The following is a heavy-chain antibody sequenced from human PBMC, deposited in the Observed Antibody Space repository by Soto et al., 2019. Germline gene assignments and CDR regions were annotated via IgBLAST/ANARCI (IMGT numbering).Heavy chain of an antibody. Sequence: SETLSHTCFVSGGTVTSYHWSWIRQFPGKGLEWIGEINHSGSTNYNPSLKSRVTISVDTSKNQFSLKLSSVTAADTAVYYCARVSSGWDSHYGMVVWGKGTKVTVAS. V-gene: IGHV4-34*01. CDR2: INHSGST. D-gene: IGHD6-19*01. CDR3: ARVSSGWDSHYGMVV. J-gene: IGHJ6*04. CDR1: GGTVTSYH.